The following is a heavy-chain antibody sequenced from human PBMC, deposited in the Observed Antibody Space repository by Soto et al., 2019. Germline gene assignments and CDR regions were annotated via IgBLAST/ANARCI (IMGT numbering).Heavy chain of an antibody. V-gene: IGHV1-69*04. Sequence: ASVKVSCKASGGTFSSYTISWVRQAPGQGLEWMGRIIPILGIANYAQKFQGRVTITADKSTSTAYMELSSLRSEDMAVYYCARDQGTMVRGDPLLGSWGQGTLVTVSS. CDR1: GGTFSSYT. D-gene: IGHD3-10*01. J-gene: IGHJ4*02. CDR2: IIPILGIA. CDR3: ARDQGTMVRGDPLLGS.